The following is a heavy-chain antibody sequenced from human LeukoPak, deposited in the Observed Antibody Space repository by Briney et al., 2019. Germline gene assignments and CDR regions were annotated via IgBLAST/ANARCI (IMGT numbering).Heavy chain of an antibody. J-gene: IGHJ3*01. Sequence: PGGSLRLSCAASGFTVSANFMIWVRQAPGKGGEGGSGMFGGGSTYYSDSVKGRFTISRDNSKNTVYLQMNSVKPEDKAVYYCARSESSSSRRAFDVWGLGTAVTVSS. CDR2: MFGGGST. V-gene: IGHV3-66*01. CDR1: GFTVSANF. CDR3: ARSESSSSRRAFDV. D-gene: IGHD6-6*01.